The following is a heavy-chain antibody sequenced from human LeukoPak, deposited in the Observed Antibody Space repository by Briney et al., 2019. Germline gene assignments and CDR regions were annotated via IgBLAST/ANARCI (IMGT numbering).Heavy chain of an antibody. J-gene: IGHJ4*02. CDR1: GFTVSSNY. Sequence: GGSLRLSCAASGFTVSSNYMSWVRQAPGKGLEWVSVIYSGGSTYYADSVKGRFTISRDNSKNTLYLQMNSLRAEDTAVYYCCYYDSSGYYYSDWGQGTLVTVSS. V-gene: IGHV3-53*01. D-gene: IGHD3-22*01. CDR2: IYSGGST. CDR3: CYYDSSGYYYSD.